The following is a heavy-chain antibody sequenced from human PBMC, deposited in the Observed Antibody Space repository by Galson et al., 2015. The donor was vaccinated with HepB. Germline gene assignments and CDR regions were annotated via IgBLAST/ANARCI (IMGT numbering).Heavy chain of an antibody. CDR3: ARGGIIVGATTVGYRGRGAFDI. CDR1: GGTFSSYA. V-gene: IGHV1-69*13. Sequence: SVKVSCKASGGTFSSYAISWVRQAPGQGLEWMGGIIPIFGTANYAQKFQGRVTITADESTSTAYMELSSLRSEDTAVYYCARGGIIVGATTVGYRGRGAFDIWGQGTMVTVSS. J-gene: IGHJ3*02. D-gene: IGHD1-26*01. CDR2: IIPIFGTA.